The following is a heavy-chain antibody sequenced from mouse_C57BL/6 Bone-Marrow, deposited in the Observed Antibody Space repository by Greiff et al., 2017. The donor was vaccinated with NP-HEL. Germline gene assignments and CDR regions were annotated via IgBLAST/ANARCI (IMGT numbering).Heavy chain of an antibody. V-gene: IGHV1-62-2*01. CDR2: FLTLIFMI. CDR1: PPPFPSPP. CDR3: ARHGDGYWEYYFDY. D-gene: IGHD2-3*01. J-gene: IGHJ2*01. Sequence: QLQHSGAELVKPGASVKLSSHCSPPPFPSPPLPFFPPLSFHFLSFLFFFLTLIFMINYNEKFKDKATLTADKSSSTVYMELSRLTSEDSAVYFCARHGDGYWEYYFDYWGQGTTLTVSS.